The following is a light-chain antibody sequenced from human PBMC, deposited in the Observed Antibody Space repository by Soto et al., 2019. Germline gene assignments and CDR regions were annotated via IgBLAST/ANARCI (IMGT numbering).Light chain of an antibody. V-gene: IGKV3D-20*02. CDR3: QQRSNLPPT. CDR1: QSVSSSY. Sequence: EIVLTQSPGTLSLSPGERATLSCRASQSVSSSYLAWYQQKPGQAPRLLIYGASSRATGIPDRFSGSGSGTDFTLTIGRLEPEDFAVYYCQQRSNLPPTFGQGTKVDIK. CDR2: GAS. J-gene: IGKJ1*01.